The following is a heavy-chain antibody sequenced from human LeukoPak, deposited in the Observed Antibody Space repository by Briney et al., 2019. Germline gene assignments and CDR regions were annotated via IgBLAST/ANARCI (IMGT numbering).Heavy chain of an antibody. CDR1: GFTFSSYW. CDR3: ARDMSPLWSGYPGGFDY. CDR2: INSDGSST. V-gene: IGHV3-74*01. Sequence: GGSLRLSCAASGFTFSSYWMHWVRQAPGKGLVWVSRINSDGSSTSYADSVKGRFTISRDNAKNTLYLQMNSLRAEDTAGYYCARDMSPLWSGYPGGFDYWGQGTLVTVSS. J-gene: IGHJ4*02. D-gene: IGHD3-3*01.